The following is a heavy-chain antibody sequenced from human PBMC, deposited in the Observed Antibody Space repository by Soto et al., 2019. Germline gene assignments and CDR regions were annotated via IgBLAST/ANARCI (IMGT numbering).Heavy chain of an antibody. D-gene: IGHD6-19*01. CDR1: GFTFSSYS. J-gene: IGHJ4*02. CDR3: ARDRGSGCDY. CDR2: ISSSSSYI. V-gene: IGHV3-21*01. Sequence: EVQLVESGGGLVKPGGSLRLSCAASGFTFSSYSMNWVRQAPGKGLEWVSSISSSSSYIYYADSVKGRFTISRDNAKKSLYLQMNSLRAEDTDVYYCARDRGSGCDYWGQGTLVTVSS.